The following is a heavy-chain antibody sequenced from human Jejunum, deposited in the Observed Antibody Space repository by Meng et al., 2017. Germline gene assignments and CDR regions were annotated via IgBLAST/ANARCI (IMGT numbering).Heavy chain of an antibody. CDR3: ARGRVVVVGTPSDY. D-gene: IGHD2-15*01. CDR2: ISSTSS. Sequence: DVQLVESGGGPGKPGGALRLSCAGSGFSFSSYSMHWVRQAPGKGLEWVSSISSTSSYADSVKGQFTISRDNAENSLYLQMNSLRAEDTAVYYCARGRVVVVGTPSDYWGQGTLVTVSS. J-gene: IGHJ4*02. CDR1: GFSFSSYS. V-gene: IGHV3-21*01.